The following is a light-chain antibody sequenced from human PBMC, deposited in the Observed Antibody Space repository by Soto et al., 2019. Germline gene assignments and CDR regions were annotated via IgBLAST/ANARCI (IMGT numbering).Light chain of an antibody. CDR3: QQTYSSSWT. J-gene: IGKJ1*01. V-gene: IGKV1-39*01. CDR1: QSISIY. Sequence: DIQMTQSPSSLSASVGDRVTITCRASQSISIYLNWYQQKPGKAPNLLIYGTSGLQSGVPSRFSGSGSGTGFTLTISSLQREDFATYYCQQTYSSSWTFGQGTKVDIK. CDR2: GTS.